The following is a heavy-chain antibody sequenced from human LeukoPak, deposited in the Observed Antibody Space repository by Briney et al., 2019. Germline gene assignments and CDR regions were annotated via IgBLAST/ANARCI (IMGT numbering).Heavy chain of an antibody. J-gene: IGHJ5*02. V-gene: IGHV4-38-2*02. CDR3: ARGGKSVDTAMVKWSWFDP. D-gene: IGHD5-18*01. CDR2: IYHSGST. CDR1: GYSISSGYY. Sequence: PSETLSLTCTVSGYSISSGYYWGWIRQPPGKGLEWIGSIYHSGSTYYNPSLKGRVTISVDTSKNQFSLKLSSVTAADTAVYYCARGGKSVDTAMVKWSWFDPWGQGTLVTVSS.